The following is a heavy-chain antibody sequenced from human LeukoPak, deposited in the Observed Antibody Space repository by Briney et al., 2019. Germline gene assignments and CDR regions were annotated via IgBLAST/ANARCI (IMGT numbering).Heavy chain of an antibody. CDR3: ARERGIVVVPGKSFDY. Sequence: NASETLSLTCTVSGGSVSSGSYYWSWIRQPPGKGLEWIGYIYYSGSTNYNPSLKSRVTISVDTSKNQFSLKLSSVTAANTAVYYCARERGIVVVPGKSFDYWGQGTLVTVSS. D-gene: IGHD3-22*01. V-gene: IGHV4-61*01. CDR1: GGSVSSGSYY. J-gene: IGHJ4*02. CDR2: IYYSGST.